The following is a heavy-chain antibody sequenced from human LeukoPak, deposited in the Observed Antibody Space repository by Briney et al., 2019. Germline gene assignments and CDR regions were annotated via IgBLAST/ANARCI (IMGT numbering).Heavy chain of an antibody. CDR2: IFRTGNI. CDR1: GFTVSAIY. J-gene: IGHJ3*01. Sequence: GGSLRLSCAASGFTVSAIYIGWVRQAPGKGLDWVSVIFRTGNIFYADSVRGRFSISRDNSKNTLSLQMSSLRAEDTAVYFCAGLSDDSGGPSPLAFDVWGQGTMVTVAS. V-gene: IGHV3-66*04. CDR3: AGLSDDSGGPSPLAFDV. D-gene: IGHD3-22*01.